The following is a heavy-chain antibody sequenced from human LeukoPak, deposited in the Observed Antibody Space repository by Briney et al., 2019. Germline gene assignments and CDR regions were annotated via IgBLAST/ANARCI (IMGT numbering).Heavy chain of an antibody. V-gene: IGHV3-11*01. CDR3: AREKAGPADY. D-gene: IGHD1-14*01. Sequence: GGSLRLSCASSGFTFSDYHMTWIRQPPGKGLQWDSYISSSGSTTYYADSVKGRFTISRDNAGNSLYLQLNSLRAEDTALYYCAREKAGPADYWGQGTLVTVSS. J-gene: IGHJ4*02. CDR1: GFTFSDYH. CDR2: ISSSGSTT.